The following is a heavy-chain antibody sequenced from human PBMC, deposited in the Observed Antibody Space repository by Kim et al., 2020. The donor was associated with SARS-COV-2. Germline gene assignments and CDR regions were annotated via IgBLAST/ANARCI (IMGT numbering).Heavy chain of an antibody. CDR1: GGSISSYY. V-gene: IGHV4-59*13. CDR2: IYYSGST. D-gene: IGHD2-2*01. J-gene: IGHJ4*02. CDR3: ARNRWADCSSTSCHYYFDY. Sequence: SETLSLTCTVSGGSISSYYWSWIRQPPGKGLEWIGYIYYSGSTNYNPSLKSRVTISVDTSKNQFSLKLSSVTAADTAVYYCARNRWADCSSTSCHYYFDYWGQGTLVTVSS.